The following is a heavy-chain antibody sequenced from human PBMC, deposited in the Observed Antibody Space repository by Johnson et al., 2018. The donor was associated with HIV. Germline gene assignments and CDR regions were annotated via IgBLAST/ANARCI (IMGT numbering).Heavy chain of an antibody. Sequence: VQLVESGGGVVQPGGSLRLSCAASGFTFNDYGMSWVRQVPGKGLEWVSGVNWNGGSTGYVDSVKGRFTISRDNSKNTLYLQMNSLRAEDTAVYYCARAYNDAFDIWGQGTMVTVSS. J-gene: IGHJ3*02. D-gene: IGHD5-24*01. CDR2: VNWNGGST. V-gene: IGHV3-20*04. CDR1: GFTFNDYG. CDR3: ARAYNDAFDI.